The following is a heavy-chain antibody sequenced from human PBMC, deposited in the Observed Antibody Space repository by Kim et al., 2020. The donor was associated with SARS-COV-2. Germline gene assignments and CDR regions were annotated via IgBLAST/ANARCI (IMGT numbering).Heavy chain of an antibody. Sequence: GGSLRLSSTASGFTFGDYAMSWFRQAPGKGLEWVGFIRSKAYGGTTEYAASVKGRFTISRDDSKSIAYLQMNSLKTEDTAVYYCTRDRSVLATSRAFDIWGQGTMVTVSS. J-gene: IGHJ3*02. CDR1: GFTFGDYA. V-gene: IGHV3-49*03. CDR3: TRDRSVLATSRAFDI. CDR2: IRSKAYGGTT. D-gene: IGHD2-8*01.